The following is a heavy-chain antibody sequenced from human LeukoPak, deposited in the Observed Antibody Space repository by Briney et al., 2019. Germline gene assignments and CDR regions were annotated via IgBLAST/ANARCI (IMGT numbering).Heavy chain of an antibody. CDR3: ARGRGAAAGAHSPHRY. CDR1: GGSISSSSYY. Sequence: SETLSLTCTVSGGSISSSSYYWGWIRQPPGKGLEWIGSIYCSGSTYYNPSLKSRVTISVDTSKNQFSLKLSSVTAADTAVYYCARGRGAAAGAHSPHRYWGQGTLVTVSS. CDR2: IYCSGST. V-gene: IGHV4-39*07. D-gene: IGHD6-13*01. J-gene: IGHJ4*02.